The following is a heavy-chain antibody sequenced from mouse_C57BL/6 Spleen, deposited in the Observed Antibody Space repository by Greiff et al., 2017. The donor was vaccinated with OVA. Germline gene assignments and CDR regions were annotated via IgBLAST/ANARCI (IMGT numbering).Heavy chain of an antibody. CDR2: INPGSGGT. CDR3: ARRTTVVATDY. Sequence: VQLKESGAELVRPGTSVKVSCKASGYAFTNYLIEWVKQRPGQGLEWIGVINPGSGGTNYNEKLKGKATLTADKSSSTAYMQLSSLTSEDSAVYFCARRTTVVATDYWGQGTTLTVSS. V-gene: IGHV1-54*01. D-gene: IGHD1-1*01. CDR1: GYAFTNYL. J-gene: IGHJ2*01.